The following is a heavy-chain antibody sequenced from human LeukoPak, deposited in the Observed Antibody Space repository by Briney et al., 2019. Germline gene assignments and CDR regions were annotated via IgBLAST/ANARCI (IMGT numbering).Heavy chain of an antibody. D-gene: IGHD2-2*01. CDR1: GGSISSSSYY. Sequence: PSETLSLTCTVSGGSISSSSYYWGWIRQPPGKGLEWIGSSYDSGSTYYNPSLKSRVTISVDTSKNQFSLKLSSVTAADTAVYYCARHHAGLYCSSTSCLNWFDPWGQGTLVTVSS. J-gene: IGHJ5*02. CDR3: ARHHAGLYCSSTSCLNWFDP. CDR2: SYDSGST. V-gene: IGHV4-39*01.